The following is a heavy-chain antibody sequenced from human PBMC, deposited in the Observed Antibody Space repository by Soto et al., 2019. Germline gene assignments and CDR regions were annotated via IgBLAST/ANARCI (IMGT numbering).Heavy chain of an antibody. J-gene: IGHJ4*02. CDR3: AKDRGWYYGLDY. D-gene: IGHD3-10*01. Sequence: GGSLRLSCAASGFTFSNYAMSWVRQAPGKGLEWVSTISGRGGNTYYADSVKGRFTISRDNSRNTLYLQMDSLRVEDSAVYYCAKDRGWYYGLDYWGQATLVSLSS. CDR1: GFTFSNYA. V-gene: IGHV3-23*01. CDR2: ISGRGGNT.